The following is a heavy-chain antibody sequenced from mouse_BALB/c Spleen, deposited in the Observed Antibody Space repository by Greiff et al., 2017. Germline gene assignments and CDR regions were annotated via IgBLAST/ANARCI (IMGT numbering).Heavy chain of an antibody. CDR3: ARDDGGGYDGAMDY. Sequence: VKLVESGPGLVAPSQSLSITCTVSGFSLTSYGVHWVRQPPGKGLEWLGVIWAGGSTNYNSALMSRLSISKDNSKSQVFLKMNSLQTDDTAMYYCARDDGGGYDGAMDYWGQGTSVTVSS. CDR1: GFSLTSYG. J-gene: IGHJ4*01. CDR2: IWAGGST. D-gene: IGHD2-2*01. V-gene: IGHV2-9*02.